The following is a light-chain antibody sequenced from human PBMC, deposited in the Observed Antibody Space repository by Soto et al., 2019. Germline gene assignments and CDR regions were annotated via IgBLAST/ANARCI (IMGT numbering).Light chain of an antibody. CDR2: EVS. V-gene: IGLV2-14*01. J-gene: IGLJ1*01. CDR3: CSYAGSYTFV. CDR1: NSDIGTYNY. Sequence: QSVLTQPASVSGSPGQSITISCTGSNSDIGTYNYVSWYQQLPGKAPKLVISEVSNRPSGISGRFSGSKSGNTASLTISGLQAEDEADYYCCSYAGSYTFVFGTGTKV.